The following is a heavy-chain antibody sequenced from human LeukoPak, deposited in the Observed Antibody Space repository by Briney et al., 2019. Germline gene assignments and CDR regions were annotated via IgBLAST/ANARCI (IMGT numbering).Heavy chain of an antibody. CDR2: ISGSGGST. CDR1: GFTFSSYA. V-gene: IGHV3-23*01. Sequence: GGSLRLSCAASGFTFSSYAMSWVRQAPGKGLEWVSAISGSGGSTYYADSVKGRFTISRDNSKTTLYLQMNSLRAEDTAVYYCAKDSMITFGGVIVGPYYFDYWGQGTLVTVSS. D-gene: IGHD3-16*02. CDR3: AKDSMITFGGVIVGPYYFDY. J-gene: IGHJ4*02.